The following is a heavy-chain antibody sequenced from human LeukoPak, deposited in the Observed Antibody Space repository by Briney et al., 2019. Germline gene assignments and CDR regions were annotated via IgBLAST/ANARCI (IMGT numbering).Heavy chain of an antibody. Sequence: SETLSFTCTVSGGSISSDAYRWGWIRQPPGKGLEWIGNIYYSGYTYYNPSLKSRVTISVDTSKNQFSLKLSSVTAADTAVYYCARQGHQPGGSGWYGADWYFDLWGRGTLVTVSS. CDR2: IYYSGYT. V-gene: IGHV4-39*01. CDR1: GGSISSDAYR. D-gene: IGHD6-19*01. CDR3: ARQGHQPGGSGWYGADWYFDL. J-gene: IGHJ2*01.